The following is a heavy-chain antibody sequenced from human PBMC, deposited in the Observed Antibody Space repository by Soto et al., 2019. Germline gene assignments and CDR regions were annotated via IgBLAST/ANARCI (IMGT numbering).Heavy chain of an antibody. CDR1: GFTFSSYE. V-gene: IGHV3-48*03. CDR3: ARDGGRARSGWCEGCDAFDI. CDR2: ISSSGSTI. Sequence: HPGGSLRLSCAASGFTFSSYEMNWVRQAPGKGLEWVSYISSSGSTIYYADSVKGRFTISRDNAKNSLYLQMNSLRAEDTAVYYCARDGGRARSGWCEGCDAFDIWGQGTRVNVS. D-gene: IGHD6-19*01. J-gene: IGHJ3*02.